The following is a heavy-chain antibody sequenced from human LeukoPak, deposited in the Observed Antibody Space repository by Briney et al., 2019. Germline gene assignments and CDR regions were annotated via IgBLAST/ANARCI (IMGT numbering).Heavy chain of an antibody. Sequence: GGSLRLSCAASGLTFSSYAVHWVRQAPGKGLEWVAVISYDGTNKYYADSVKGRFTISRDNSKNALYVQMNSLRAEDTAVYYCARDLRGYSYGYGFDIWGQGTLVSVS. J-gene: IGHJ3*02. CDR1: GLTFSSYA. CDR2: ISYDGTNK. V-gene: IGHV3-30-3*01. D-gene: IGHD5-18*01. CDR3: ARDLRGYSYGYGFDI.